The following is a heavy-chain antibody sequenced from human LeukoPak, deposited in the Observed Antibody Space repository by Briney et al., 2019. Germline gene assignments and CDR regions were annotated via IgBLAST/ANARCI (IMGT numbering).Heavy chain of an antibody. Sequence: GGSLRLSCAASGFTFSDYYMSWIRQAPGKGLEWVSYISSSGSTIYYADSVKGRFTISRDNAKNSLYLQMNSLRAEDTAVYYCARVGAARPYYYYYMDVWGKGTTVTVSS. D-gene: IGHD6-6*01. V-gene: IGHV3-11*01. CDR1: GFTFSDYY. CDR2: ISSSGSTI. CDR3: ARVGAARPYYYYYMDV. J-gene: IGHJ6*03.